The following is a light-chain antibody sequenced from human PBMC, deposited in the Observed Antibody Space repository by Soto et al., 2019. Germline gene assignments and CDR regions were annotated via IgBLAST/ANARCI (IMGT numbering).Light chain of an antibody. V-gene: IGKV3-20*01. CDR3: QHYSSSLPT. CDR2: GAS. J-gene: IGKJ1*01. Sequence: EIVSTQSPGTLSLSPGESATVSCSASQSVSSRHLAWYQQKPGQAPRLLIYGASSRATGIPDRFSGSGSGTDFTLTISGLEPEDFAVFYCQHYSSSLPTFGQGTKVDIK. CDR1: QSVSSRH.